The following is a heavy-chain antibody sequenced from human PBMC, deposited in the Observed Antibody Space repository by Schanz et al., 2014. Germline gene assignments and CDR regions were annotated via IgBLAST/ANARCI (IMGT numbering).Heavy chain of an antibody. CDR3: ARPRFDYGEVDY. D-gene: IGHD4-17*01. CDR2: IATSSSTR. J-gene: IGHJ4*02. CDR1: GFTFSSYG. Sequence: VQLVESGGGVVQPGRSLRLSCAASGFTFSSYGMHWVRQVPGKGLEWLSYIATSSSTRHYADSVKGRVTISRDNAKNSVSLQMRRLRVEDTAVYYCARPRFDYGEVDYWGQGTLVTVSS. V-gene: IGHV3-48*01.